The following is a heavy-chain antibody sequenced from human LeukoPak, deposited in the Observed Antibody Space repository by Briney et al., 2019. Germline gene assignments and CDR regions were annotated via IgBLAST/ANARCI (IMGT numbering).Heavy chain of an antibody. CDR3: ARAKYYGSGSYSALMDV. V-gene: IGHV3-21*01. J-gene: IGHJ6*03. D-gene: IGHD3-10*01. CDR1: GFTFSSYS. CDR2: ISRSSSYI. Sequence: GGSLRLSCAASGFTFSSYSMTGFRQAPGKGLEWVSSISRSSSYIYYAASLKGRFTISRDNAKNSLYLQMNSLRAEDTAVYYCARAKYYGSGSYSALMDVWGKGATVTVSS.